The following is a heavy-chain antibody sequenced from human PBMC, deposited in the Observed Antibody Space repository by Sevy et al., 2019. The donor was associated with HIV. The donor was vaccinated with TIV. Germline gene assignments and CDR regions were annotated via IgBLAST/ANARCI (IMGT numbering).Heavy chain of an antibody. D-gene: IGHD3-9*01. CDR3: AGGGPEDILTHYGMDV. V-gene: IGHV1-69*13. Sequence: ASVKVSCKASGGSFSFNGISWVRQAPGQGLEWMAGIIPILGTTKYAQKFQDRVTITADESTSTVYMELTSVRSEDTAVYYCAGGGPEDILTHYGMDVWGQGTTVTVSS. CDR2: IIPILGTT. CDR1: GGSFSFNG. J-gene: IGHJ6*02.